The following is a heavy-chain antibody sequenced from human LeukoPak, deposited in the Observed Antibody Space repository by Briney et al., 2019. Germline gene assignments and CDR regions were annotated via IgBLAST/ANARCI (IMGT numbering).Heavy chain of an antibody. CDR1: GFTFSTYS. J-gene: IGHJ1*01. CDR3: ATYSSLNRREFQY. D-gene: IGHD3-22*01. Sequence: GGSLRLSCVASGFTFSTYSMSWVRHARGEGLEWVVNIKTDGSEKYYVDSVKGRLTISRDNAKNSLYLQMNSLRAEDTAVYYCATYSSLNRREFQYWGQGTLLTVSS. CDR2: IKTDGSEK. V-gene: IGHV3-7*01.